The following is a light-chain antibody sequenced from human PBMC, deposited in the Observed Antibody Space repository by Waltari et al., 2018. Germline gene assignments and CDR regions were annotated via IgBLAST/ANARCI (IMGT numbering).Light chain of an antibody. Sequence: QSVLTQPPPVSGAPRQRVTISCSGSSSTIGPNSVNWYQQLPGKPPKLLIYYDDLLSSGVSDRFSGSKSGTSASLAIAGLQSEDEAHYYCAAWDASLSSWLFGGGTKLTVL. V-gene: IGLV1-36*01. CDR1: SSTIGPNS. CDR3: AAWDASLSSWL. CDR2: YDD. J-gene: IGLJ3*02.